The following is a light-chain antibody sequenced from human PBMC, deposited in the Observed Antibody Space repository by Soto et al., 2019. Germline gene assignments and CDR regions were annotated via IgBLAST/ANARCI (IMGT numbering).Light chain of an antibody. CDR2: AAS. J-gene: IGKJ5*01. CDR1: QSINKW. Sequence: DVPMTQSPSTLSASVGDTVTIPCRASQSINKWLAWYQKKPGKAPKLLIYAASTLQRGVPSRFSGSGSGTDFTLTIGSLQPEDSATYYCQQSYSPPPITFGQGTRLEIK. V-gene: IGKV1-39*01. CDR3: QQSYSPPPIT.